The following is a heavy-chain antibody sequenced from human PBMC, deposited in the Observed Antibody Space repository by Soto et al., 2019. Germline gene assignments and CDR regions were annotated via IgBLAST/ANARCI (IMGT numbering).Heavy chain of an antibody. D-gene: IGHD3-10*01. Sequence: TXATLSLTFAVSGVSVTSGNWWTWFRQSPQRGLEYIGEIFHDGTANYYPSFERRVAMSVDTSRNQFSLKLTSVTAADTTVYFCARLAYDNRLNYMYFDFWGPRTLVTVSS. CDR3: ARLAYDNRLNYMYFDF. J-gene: IGHJ4*02. CDR1: GVSVTSGNW. CDR2: IFHDGTA. V-gene: IGHV4-4*01.